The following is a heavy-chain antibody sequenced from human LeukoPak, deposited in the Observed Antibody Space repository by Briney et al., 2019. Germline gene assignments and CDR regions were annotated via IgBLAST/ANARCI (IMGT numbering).Heavy chain of an antibody. CDR1: GGSISSYY. D-gene: IGHD3-3*01. CDR3: QPTYDFWTGLEAFDI. Sequence: SETLSLTCTVPGGSISSYYWSWIRQPPGKGLEWIGYIYYSGSTNYNPSLKSRVTISVDTSKNQFSLLSSVTAADCASHPEQPTYDFWTGLEAFDIWGQGTMVTVSS. CDR2: IYYSGST. V-gene: IGHV4-59*01. J-gene: IGHJ3*02.